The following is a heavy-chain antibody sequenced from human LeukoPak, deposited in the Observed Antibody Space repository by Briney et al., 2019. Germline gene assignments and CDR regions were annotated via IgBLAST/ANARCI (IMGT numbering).Heavy chain of an antibody. V-gene: IGHV3-9*01. CDR2: ISWNSGSI. Sequence: GGSLRLSCAASGFTFSSYAMSWVRQAPGKGLEWVSGISWNSGSIGYADSVKGRFTISRDNAKNSLYLQMNSLRAEDTALYYCAKDGGYYDSSGYRGIDYWGQGTLVTVSS. CDR3: AKDGGYYDSSGYRGIDY. CDR1: GFTFSSYA. J-gene: IGHJ4*02. D-gene: IGHD3-22*01.